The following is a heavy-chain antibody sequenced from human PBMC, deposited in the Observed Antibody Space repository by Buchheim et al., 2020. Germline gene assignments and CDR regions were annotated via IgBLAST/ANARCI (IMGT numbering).Heavy chain of an antibody. CDR1: GFTFSSYG. CDR3: ARERYYYDSSGYYYGGYYFDY. V-gene: IGHV3-33*01. CDR2: IWYDGSNK. Sequence: QVQLVESGGGVVQPGRSLRLSCAASGFTFSSYGMHWVRQAPGKGLEWVAVIWYDGSNKYYADSVKGRFTISRDNSKKTLYLQMNSLRAEDTAVYYCARERYYYDSSGYYYGGYYFDYWGQGTL. D-gene: IGHD3-22*01. J-gene: IGHJ4*02.